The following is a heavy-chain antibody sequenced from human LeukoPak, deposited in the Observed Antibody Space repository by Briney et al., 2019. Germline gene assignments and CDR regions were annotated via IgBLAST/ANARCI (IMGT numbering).Heavy chain of an antibody. CDR3: ARDFRDIVVVPAAPPRYYYYYYMDV. J-gene: IGHJ6*03. CDR2: IYYSGST. D-gene: IGHD2-2*01. Sequence: PSETLSLTCTVSGGSISSGDYYWSWIRQPPGKGLEWIGYIYYSGSTYYNPSLKSRVTMSVDTSKNQFSLKLSSVTAADTAVYYCARDFRDIVVVPAAPPRYYYYYYMDVWGKGTTVTVSS. CDR1: GGSISSGDYY. V-gene: IGHV4-30-4*08.